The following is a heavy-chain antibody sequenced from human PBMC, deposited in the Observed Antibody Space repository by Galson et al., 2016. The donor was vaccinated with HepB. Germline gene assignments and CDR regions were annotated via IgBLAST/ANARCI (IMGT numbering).Heavy chain of an antibody. CDR1: GSSFPNYW. D-gene: IGHD2-2*01. J-gene: IGHJ6*02. Sequence: QSGAEVKKPGESLRISCKGSGSSFPNYWITWVRRMPGKGLEWMGTIDPIDSYTNYSPSFQGHVTFSTDKSISTAYLHWSSLQASDTAMYYCAATLGLAVPAAMINSYGMDVWGQGTTVTVSS. CDR2: IDPIDSYT. CDR3: AATLGLAVPAAMINSYGMDV. V-gene: IGHV5-10-1*01.